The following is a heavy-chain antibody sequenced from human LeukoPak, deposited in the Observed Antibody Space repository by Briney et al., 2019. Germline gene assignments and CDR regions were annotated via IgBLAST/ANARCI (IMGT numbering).Heavy chain of an antibody. Sequence: PGGSLRLSCAASGFTVSSNYMSWVRQAPGKGLEWDSVIYSSGSTYYADSVKGRFTISRDNSKNTLHLQMNTLRAEDTAVYYCASRIATAGSVDYWGQGTLVTVSS. J-gene: IGHJ4*02. V-gene: IGHV3-53*01. CDR3: ASRIATAGSVDY. CDR2: IYSSGST. CDR1: GFTVSSNY. D-gene: IGHD6-13*01.